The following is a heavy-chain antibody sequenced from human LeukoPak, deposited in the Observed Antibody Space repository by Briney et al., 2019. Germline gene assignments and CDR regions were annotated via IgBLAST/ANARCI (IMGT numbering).Heavy chain of an antibody. CDR1: GFTFNKYW. D-gene: IGHD2-2*01. J-gene: IGHJ4*02. V-gene: IGHV3-30-3*01. CDR2: ISYDGSNK. Sequence: GGSLRLSCVASGFTFNKYWMSWVRQAPGKGLEWVAVISYDGSNKYYADSVKGRFTISRDNSKSTLYLQMNSLRAEDTAVYYCARAFCSSTSCLDYWGQGTLVTVSS. CDR3: ARAFCSSTSCLDY.